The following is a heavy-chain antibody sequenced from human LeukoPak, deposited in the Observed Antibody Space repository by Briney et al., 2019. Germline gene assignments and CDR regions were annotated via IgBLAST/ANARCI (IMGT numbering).Heavy chain of an antibody. CDR2: ISYDGSNK. CDR1: GFTFSSYA. J-gene: IGHJ1*01. CDR3: AAEPYCGGDCFYFQH. Sequence: GGSLRLSCAASGFTFSSYAMHWVRQAPGKGLEWVAVISYDGSNKYYADSVKGRFTISRDNSKNTLYLQTNSLRAEDTAVYYCAAEPYCGGDCFYFQHWGQGTLVTVSS. V-gene: IGHV3-30-3*01. D-gene: IGHD2-21*02.